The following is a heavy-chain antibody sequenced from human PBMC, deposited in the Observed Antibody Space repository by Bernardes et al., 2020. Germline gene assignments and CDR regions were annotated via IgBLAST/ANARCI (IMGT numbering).Heavy chain of an antibody. D-gene: IGHD6-13*01. CDR1: GGSISSYY. J-gene: IGHJ6*03. CDR2: IYYSGST. CDR3: ARSDGSSRAYYYYYMDV. V-gene: IGHV4-59*01. Sequence: SEPLSLTCTVSGGSISSYYWSWIRQPPGKGLEWIGYIYYSGSTNYNPSLKSRVTISVDTSKNQFSLKLSSVTAADTAVYYCARSDGSSRAYYYYYMDVWGKGTTVTVSS.